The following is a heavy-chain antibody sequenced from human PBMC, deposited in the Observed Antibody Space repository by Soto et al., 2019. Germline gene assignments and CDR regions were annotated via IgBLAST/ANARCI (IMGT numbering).Heavy chain of an antibody. V-gene: IGHV4-34*01. CDR1: GGSFSGYY. J-gene: IGHJ5*02. CDR2: INHSGST. D-gene: IGHD2-2*03. Sequence: QVQLQQWGAGLLKPSETLSLTCAVYGGSFSGYYWSWIRQPPGKGLEWIGEINHSGSTNYNPSLKSRVTISVDTSQNQFSLKLSSVTAADTAVYYCARGRPLDFGVSTGFDPWCQGTLVTVSS. CDR3: ARGRPLDFGVSTGFDP.